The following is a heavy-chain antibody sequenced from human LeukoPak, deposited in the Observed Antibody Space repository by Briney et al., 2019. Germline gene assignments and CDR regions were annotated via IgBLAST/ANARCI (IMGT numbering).Heavy chain of an antibody. CDR2: IKLDGSEK. J-gene: IGHJ4*02. D-gene: IGHD1-26*01. CDR1: GFTFGKYW. V-gene: IGHV3-7*03. CDR3: ATLRKWYLHGPKLIDY. Sequence: GGSLRLSCVASGFTFGKYWMSWVRQAPGKGLEWVANIKLDGSEKNYVDSVKGRFTISRDNTKNSLYLQMNSLRAEDTAVFYCATLRKWYLHGPKLIDYWGQGTLVTVSS.